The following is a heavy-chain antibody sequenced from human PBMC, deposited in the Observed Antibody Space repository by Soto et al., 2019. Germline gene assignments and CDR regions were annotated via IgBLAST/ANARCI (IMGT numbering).Heavy chain of an antibody. Sequence: ASVKVSCKASGYTFTSYGISWVRQAPGQGLEWMGLLIPYNGDRIYAQKFQGRVILTTDTATNTAYMELGSLRSDGTGVYYCVRDASSGYRGWWDPWGQGTLVTVSS. CDR2: LIPYNGDR. CDR3: VRDASSGYRGWWDP. CDR1: GYTFTSYG. J-gene: IGHJ5*02. D-gene: IGHD5-12*01. V-gene: IGHV1-18*01.